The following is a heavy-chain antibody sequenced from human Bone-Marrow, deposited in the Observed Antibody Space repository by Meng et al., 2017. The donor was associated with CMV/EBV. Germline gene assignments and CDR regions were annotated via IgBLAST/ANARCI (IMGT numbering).Heavy chain of an antibody. V-gene: IGHV3-30-3*01. CDR2: ISYDGSNK. J-gene: IGHJ4*02. D-gene: IGHD3-10*01. CDR1: GFTFGSYA. CDR3: ARAAFGYPLDY. Sequence: LSCSASGFTFGSYARHGVRQARGKGMEWVAVISYDGSNKYYADSVKGRFTISRDNSKNTLYLQMNSLRAEDTAVYYCARAAFGYPLDYWGQGTLVTVSS.